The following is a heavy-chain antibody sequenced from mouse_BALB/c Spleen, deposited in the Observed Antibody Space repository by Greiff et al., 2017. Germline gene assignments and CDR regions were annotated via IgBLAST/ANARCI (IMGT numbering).Heavy chain of an antibody. J-gene: IGHJ3*01. CDR3: ARDEDYLFAY. CDR2: ISNLAYSI. V-gene: IGHV5-15*02. Sequence: EVQLVESGGGLVQPGGSRKLSCAASGFTFSDYGMAWVRQAPGKGPEWVAFISNLAYSIYYADTVTGRFTISRENAKNTLYLEMSSLRSEDTAMYYCARDEDYLFAYWGQGTLVTVSA. CDR1: GFTFSDYG. D-gene: IGHD2-4*01.